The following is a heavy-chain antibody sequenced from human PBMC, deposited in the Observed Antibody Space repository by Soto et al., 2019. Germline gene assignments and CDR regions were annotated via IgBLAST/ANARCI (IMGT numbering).Heavy chain of an antibody. D-gene: IGHD3-10*01. CDR1: GFTFSNHG. V-gene: IGHV3-33*01. CDR2: IWYDGSDK. Sequence: QVQLVESGGGVVQPGRSLRLSCAASGFTFSNHGMHWVRQAPGKGLEWVAVIWYDGSDKYYADSVKGRFTISRDNSKNTLYLQMNSLRAEDTAVYDCARDKGKVHFDYWGQGTLVTVSS. J-gene: IGHJ4*02. CDR3: ARDKGKVHFDY.